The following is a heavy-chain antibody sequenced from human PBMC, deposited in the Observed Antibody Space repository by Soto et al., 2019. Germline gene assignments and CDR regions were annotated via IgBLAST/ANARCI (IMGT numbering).Heavy chain of an antibody. CDR3: ARELRGGSYYDY. D-gene: IGHD1-26*01. CDR1: GYTFISYA. V-gene: IGHV1-3*01. CDR2: IDVGNGNT. Sequence: QVQLVQSGSGVKKPGASVKVSCKASGYTFISYAMHWVRQAPGQNLEWMGWIDVGNGNTRYSQKFQGRVTITWDTSASTAYMDLSSLRSEDTAVYYCARELRGGSYYDYWGQGTLVTVSS. J-gene: IGHJ4*02.